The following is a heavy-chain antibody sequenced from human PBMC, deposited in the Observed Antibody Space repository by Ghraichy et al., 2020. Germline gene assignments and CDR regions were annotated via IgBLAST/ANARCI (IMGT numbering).Heavy chain of an antibody. D-gene: IGHD5-24*01. J-gene: IGHJ4*02. V-gene: IGHV4-30-2*01. CDR1: GGSISSGGYS. Sequence: SETLSLTCAVSGGSISSGGYSWSWIRQPPGKGLEWIGYIYHSGSTYYNPSLKSRVTISVDRSKNQFSLKLSSVTAADTAVYYCARGRDGYKQDYWGQGTLVTVSS. CDR3: ARGRDGYKQDY. CDR2: IYHSGST.